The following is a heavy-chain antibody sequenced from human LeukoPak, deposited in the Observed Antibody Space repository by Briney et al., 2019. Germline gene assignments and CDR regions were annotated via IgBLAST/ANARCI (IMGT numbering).Heavy chain of an antibody. CDR2: ISGDGDST. D-gene: IGHD6-19*01. V-gene: IGHV3-43*02. CDR1: GFTFGDYA. CDR3: AKTTRSGWNEDY. J-gene: IGHJ4*02. Sequence: PGGSLRLSCAASGFTFGDYAMHWVRQAPGKGLEWVSLISGDGDSTYYADSVKGRFTISRDNSKNSLYLQMNSLRTEDTALYYCAKTTRSGWNEDYWGQGTLVIVSS.